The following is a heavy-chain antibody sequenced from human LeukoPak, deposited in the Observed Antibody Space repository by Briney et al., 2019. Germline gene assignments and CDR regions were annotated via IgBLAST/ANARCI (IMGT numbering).Heavy chain of an antibody. D-gene: IGHD6-19*01. CDR1: GGSVSSGSYY. CDR3: AGGVAGRTYYYYGMDV. CDR2: IYYSGST. Sequence: SETLSLTCTVSGGSVSSGSYYWSWIRQPPGKGLEWIGYIYYSGSTNYNPSLKSRVTISVDTSKNQFSLKLCSVTAADTAVYYCAGGVAGRTYYYYGMDVWGQGTTVTVSS. V-gene: IGHV4-61*01. J-gene: IGHJ6*02.